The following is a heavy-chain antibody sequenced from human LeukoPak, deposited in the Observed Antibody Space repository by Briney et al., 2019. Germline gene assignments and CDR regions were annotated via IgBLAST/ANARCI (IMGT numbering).Heavy chain of an antibody. CDR3: ARGGSTSLDY. CDR2: IYYSGST. J-gene: IGHJ4*02. D-gene: IGHD2-2*01. V-gene: IGHV4-30-4*01. Sequence: SETLSLTCAVSGGSISSGDYYWSWIRQPPGKGLEWIGYIYYSGSTYYNPSLKSRVTISVDTSKNQFSLKLSSVTAADTAVYYCARGGSTSLDYWGQGTLVTVSS. CDR1: GGSISSGDYY.